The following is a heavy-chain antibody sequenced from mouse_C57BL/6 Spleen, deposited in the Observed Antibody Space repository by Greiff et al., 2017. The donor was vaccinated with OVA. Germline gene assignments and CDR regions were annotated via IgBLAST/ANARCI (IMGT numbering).Heavy chain of an antibody. CDR1: GISITTGNYR. J-gene: IGHJ2*01. V-gene: IGHV3-5*01. D-gene: IGHD4-1*01. CDR2: IYYSGTI. Sequence: DVKLQESGPGLVKPSQTVFLTCTVTGISITTGNYRWSWIRQFPGNKLEWIGYIYYSGTITYNPSLTSRTTITRDTPKNQFFLEMNSLTAEDTATYYCARDNWDSYFDYWGQGTTLTVSS. CDR3: ARDNWDSYFDY.